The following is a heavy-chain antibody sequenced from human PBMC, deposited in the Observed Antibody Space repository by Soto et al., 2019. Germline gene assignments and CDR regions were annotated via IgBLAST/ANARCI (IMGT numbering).Heavy chain of an antibody. CDR3: AREHPGPTASFDY. CDR1: GYIFTSYY. J-gene: IGHJ4*01. D-gene: IGHD5-18*01. CDR2: IDVQNGNT. Sequence: QVQLVQSGAEVEKPGASVKISCKASGYIFTSYYIHWVRQAPGEGLEWMGMIDVQNGNTNDAQNFRARFSMTRDTSTPPVYMEFFSPTSEHTAVYYSAREHPGPTASFDYWGHGTLVTVSS. V-gene: IGHV1-46*01.